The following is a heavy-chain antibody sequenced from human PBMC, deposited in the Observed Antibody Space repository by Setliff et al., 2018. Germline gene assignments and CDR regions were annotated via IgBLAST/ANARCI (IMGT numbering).Heavy chain of an antibody. D-gene: IGHD2-8*01. CDR3: AKEHVVISFVTNTHHHYGMDV. J-gene: IGHJ6*02. V-gene: IGHV4-61*02. CDR2: IYTDGTT. CDR1: GASLRSGSNY. Sequence: TSETLSLTCTVSGASLRSGSNYWGWFRQPAGKGLEWVGRIYTDGTTNYNPSLKSRVSISADTSMNHFSLRMTPVSAADTAVYYCAKEHVVISFVTNTHHHYGMDVWGQGTKVTVSS.